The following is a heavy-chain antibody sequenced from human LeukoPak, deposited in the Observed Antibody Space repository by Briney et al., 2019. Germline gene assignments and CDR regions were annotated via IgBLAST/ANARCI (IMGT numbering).Heavy chain of an antibody. CDR1: GFTFSSYW. Sequence: GALRLSCAASGFTFSSYWMSWVRQAPGKGLEWVANIKQDGSEKYYVDSVKGRFTISRDNAKNSLYLQMNSLRAEDTAVYYCARDCSSTSCPEAFDIWGQGTMVTVSS. J-gene: IGHJ3*02. CDR2: IKQDGSEK. D-gene: IGHD2-2*01. V-gene: IGHV3-7*01. CDR3: ARDCSSTSCPEAFDI.